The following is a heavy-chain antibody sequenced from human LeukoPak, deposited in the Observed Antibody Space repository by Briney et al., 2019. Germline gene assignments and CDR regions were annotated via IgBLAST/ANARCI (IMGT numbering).Heavy chain of an antibody. J-gene: IGHJ4*02. D-gene: IGHD1-20*01. Sequence: PSETLSLTCTVAGASISSYYWSWIRQPPGKGREWIGYIYYSGSTNYNTSLMSRVSISVDTSKNQFSLKLSSVTAADTAVYYCARGSRFNWNYMGYWGQGTLVTVSS. CDR1: GASISSYY. CDR3: ARGSRFNWNYMGY. CDR2: IYYSGST. V-gene: IGHV4-59*01.